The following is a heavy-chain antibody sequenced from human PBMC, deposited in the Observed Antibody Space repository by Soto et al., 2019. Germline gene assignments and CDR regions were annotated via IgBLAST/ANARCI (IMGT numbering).Heavy chain of an antibody. CDR2: ISSDGTKK. Sequence: PVGSLRLSCAASGFTFNIYALHWVRQAPGKGLEWVAVISSDGTKKYYSDSVKGRFTISRDNLKNTLYLQMNNLRVEDAALYFCAREDDYGYRYINYGLDVWGQETTVTVSS. J-gene: IGHJ6*02. D-gene: IGHD4-17*01. V-gene: IGHV3-30-3*01. CDR1: GFTFNIYA. CDR3: AREDDYGYRYINYGLDV.